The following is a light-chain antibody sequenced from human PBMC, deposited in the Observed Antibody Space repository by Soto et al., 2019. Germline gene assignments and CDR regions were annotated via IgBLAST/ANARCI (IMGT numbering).Light chain of an antibody. J-gene: IGKJ1*01. Sequence: EIVLTQSPGTLSLSPGERATLSCRASQSVSSIYLAWYQQKPGQAPRLLIYGASSRATGIPDRFSGSGSGTHFTLTISRLEPEDFAVYYCQQYGSLRWTFGQGTKVEI. CDR2: GAS. CDR1: QSVSSIY. CDR3: QQYGSLRWT. V-gene: IGKV3-20*01.